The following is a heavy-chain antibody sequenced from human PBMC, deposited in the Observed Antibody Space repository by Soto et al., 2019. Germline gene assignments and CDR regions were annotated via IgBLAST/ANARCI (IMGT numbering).Heavy chain of an antibody. Sequence: GGSLSLSCAASGFTFGSYAMSWVRQAPGKGLEWVSSTSASGGTTYYADSVKGRFTISRDNSKNILYLEMNSLRAEDTAVYYCAKAKYSSSWWAVDYWGQGTLVTVSS. CDR1: GFTFGSYA. CDR3: AKAKYSSSWWAVDY. CDR2: TSASGGTT. V-gene: IGHV3-23*01. D-gene: IGHD6-13*01. J-gene: IGHJ4*02.